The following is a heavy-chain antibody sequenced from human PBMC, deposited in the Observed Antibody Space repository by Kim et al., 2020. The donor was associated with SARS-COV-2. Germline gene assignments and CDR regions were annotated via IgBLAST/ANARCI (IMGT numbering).Heavy chain of an antibody. Sequence: GGSLRLSCAASGFTFSTYAMNWVRQPPGKGLEWVSTLSASGSSAYYAGSVKGRFTISRDNSKSTVYLQMNSLRAEDTAVYYCANGIEICGIVTDWSGMGVWGQGTAVTGSS. CDR1: GFTFSTYA. CDR2: LSASGSSA. J-gene: IGHJ6*02. D-gene: IGHD3-3*01. V-gene: IGHV3-23*01. CDR3: ANGIEICGIVTDWSGMGV.